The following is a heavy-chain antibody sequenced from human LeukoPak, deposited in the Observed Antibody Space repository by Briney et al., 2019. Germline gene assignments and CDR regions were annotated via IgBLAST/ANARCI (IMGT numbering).Heavy chain of an antibody. V-gene: IGHV4-39*07. D-gene: IGHD2-2*02. J-gene: IGHJ5*02. CDR2: IYYSRST. CDR3: ARRYCSSTSCHINWFDP. CDR1: GGSISSSSYY. Sequence: SETLSLTCTVSGGSISSSSYYWGWIRQPPGKGLEWIGSIYYSRSTYYNPPLKSRVTISVDTSKNQFSLKLSSVTAADTAVYYCARRYCSSTSCHINWFDPWGQGTLVTVSS.